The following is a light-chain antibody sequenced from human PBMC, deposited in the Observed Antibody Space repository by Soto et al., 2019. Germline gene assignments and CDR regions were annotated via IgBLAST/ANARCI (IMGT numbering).Light chain of an antibody. CDR1: SSDVGGYDF. J-gene: IGLJ7*01. CDR3: TSYTRSDIGV. Sequence: QSALTQPASVSGSPGQSITISCTGTSSDVGGYDFVSWYQQRPGKAPKLIIYDVSNRPSGVSNRFSGSKSGNTASLTISGLQAEDEADYSCTSYTRSDIGVFGGDTQLTVL. V-gene: IGLV2-14*01. CDR2: DVS.